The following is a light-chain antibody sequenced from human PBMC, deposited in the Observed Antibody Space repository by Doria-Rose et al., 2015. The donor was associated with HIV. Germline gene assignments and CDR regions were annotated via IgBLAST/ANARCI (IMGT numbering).Light chain of an antibody. J-gene: IGKJ1*01. V-gene: IGKV3-20*01. CDR3: HQYGTSWT. Sequence: TQSPGTLSLSPGERATLSCRASQSVSSTYLAWYQQKPGQAPSLLIYDGSTRATGIPDRFSASGSGTDFTLTINRLEPEDFALYYCHQYGTSWTFGQGTKVEI. CDR2: DGS. CDR1: QSVSSTY.